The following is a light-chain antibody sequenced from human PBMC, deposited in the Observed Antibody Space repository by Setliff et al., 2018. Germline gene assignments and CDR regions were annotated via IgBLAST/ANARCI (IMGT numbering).Light chain of an antibody. V-gene: IGLV2-14*03. CDR1: SRDVGSYDF. J-gene: IGLJ1*01. CDR2: DVT. CDR3: SSYTNSNTYV. Sequence: QSVLTQPASVSGSPGQSITISCIGSSRDVGSYDFVSWYQQHPGKAPKLIIYDVTGRPSGVSDRFSGSKSGNTASLTISGLQAEDVADYYCSSYTNSNTYVFGTGTKVTVL.